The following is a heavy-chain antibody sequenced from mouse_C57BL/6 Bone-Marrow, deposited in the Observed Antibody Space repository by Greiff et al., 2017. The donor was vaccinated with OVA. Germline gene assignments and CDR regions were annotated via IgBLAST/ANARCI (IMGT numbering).Heavy chain of an antibody. CDR3: AIWFLYWWFDV. D-gene: IGHD2-2*01. J-gene: IGHJ1*03. V-gene: IGHV1-7*01. CDR2: INPSSGYT. Sequence: QVQLKESGAELAKPGASVKLSCKASGYTFTSYWMHWVKQRPGQGLEWIGYINPSSGYTKYNQKFKDTATLTADKSSSTAYMQLSSLTYEDSAVYYCAIWFLYWWFDVWGTGTTVTVSS. CDR1: GYTFTSYW.